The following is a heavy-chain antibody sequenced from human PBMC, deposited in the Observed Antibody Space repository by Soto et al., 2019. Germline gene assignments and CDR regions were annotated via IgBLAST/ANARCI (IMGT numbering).Heavy chain of an antibody. D-gene: IGHD2-2*01. CDR1: GGSISSGGYY. J-gene: IGHJ5*02. CDR2: IYYSGST. Sequence: SETLSLTCTVSGGSISSGGYYWSWIRQHPGKGLEWIGYIYYSGSTYYNPSLKSRVTISVDTSKNQFSLKLSSVTAADTAVYYCARGAHGNIVVVPAAMYGVGFDPWGQGTLVTVSS. V-gene: IGHV4-31*03. CDR3: ARGAHGNIVVVPAAMYGVGFDP.